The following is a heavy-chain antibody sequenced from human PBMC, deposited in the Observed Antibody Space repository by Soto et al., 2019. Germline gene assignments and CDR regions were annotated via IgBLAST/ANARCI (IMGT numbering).Heavy chain of an antibody. D-gene: IGHD6-19*01. J-gene: IGHJ4*02. CDR2: INPSGGST. Sequence: DSGNVSCKASGYTFTSYYMHRVRQAPGQGLEWMGIINPSGGSTSYAQKFQGRVTMTRDTSTSTVYMELSSLRSEDTAVYYSARGREASSGWYNDYWGQGTVVTV. CDR1: GYTFTSYY. V-gene: IGHV1-46*01. CDR3: ARGREASSGWYNDY.